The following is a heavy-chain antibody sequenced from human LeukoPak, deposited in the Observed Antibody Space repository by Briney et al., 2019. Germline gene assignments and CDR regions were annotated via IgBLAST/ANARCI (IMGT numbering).Heavy chain of an antibody. J-gene: IGHJ4*02. Sequence: SETLSLTCTVSGGSISSYYWGWIRQPAGKGLEWIGRIYTSGSTDYNPSLKSRVTMSVDASKNQFSLKLSSVTAADTAVYYCASTLVRGVIAPFDYWGQGTLVIVSS. D-gene: IGHD3-10*01. CDR2: IYTSGST. CDR3: ASTLVRGVIAPFDY. V-gene: IGHV4-4*07. CDR1: GGSISSYY.